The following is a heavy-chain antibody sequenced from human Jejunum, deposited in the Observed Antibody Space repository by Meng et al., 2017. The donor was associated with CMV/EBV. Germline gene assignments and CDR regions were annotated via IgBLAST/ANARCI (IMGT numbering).Heavy chain of an antibody. CDR3: ARGARTSIQPWPAMWFPCDN. Sequence: MNGVRQAHGEGLEWREVNDRSDGSTEDAQKFQGRVIMTRDTSTSTVYMELSSLISEDTAVYYCARGARTSIQPWPAMWFPCDNWGQGTLVTVSS. J-gene: IGHJ4*02. CDR2: NDRSDGST. D-gene: IGHD5-18*01. V-gene: IGHV1-46*01.